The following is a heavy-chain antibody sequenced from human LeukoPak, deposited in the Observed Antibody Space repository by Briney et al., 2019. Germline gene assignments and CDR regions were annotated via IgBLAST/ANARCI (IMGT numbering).Heavy chain of an antibody. CDR2: FHQSVST. Sequence: SETLSLTCAVSGDSISSDKWWSWVRQPPGKGLEYIGEFHQSVSTDYNPSLKSRLTISVDNSKNQFSLKLSSVTAADTAVYYCASLYSSSQFGYWGQGTLVTVSS. J-gene: IGHJ4*02. D-gene: IGHD6-13*01. CDR3: ASLYSSSQFGY. CDR1: GDSISSDKW. V-gene: IGHV4-4*02.